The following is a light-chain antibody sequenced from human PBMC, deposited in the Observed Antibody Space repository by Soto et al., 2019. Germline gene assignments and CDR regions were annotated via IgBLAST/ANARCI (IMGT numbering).Light chain of an antibody. CDR1: SSDVGGYKY. J-gene: IGLJ3*02. V-gene: IGLV2-14*01. Sequence: QSVLTQPASVSGSPGQSITISCSGTSSDVGGYKYVSWYQQHPGKAPKLMIYEVGNRPSGVSQRFSGSKSGNTASLTIFGLQAVDEADYYCSSYTSSSTLVFGGGTKLTVL. CDR2: EVG. CDR3: SSYTSSSTLV.